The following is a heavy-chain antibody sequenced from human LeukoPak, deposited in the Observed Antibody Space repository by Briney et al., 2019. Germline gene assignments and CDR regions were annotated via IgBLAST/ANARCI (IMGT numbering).Heavy chain of an antibody. Sequence: PSETLSLTCAVYGGSFSGYYWSWIRQPPGKGLEWIGEINHSGSTNYNPSLKSRVTISVDTSKNQFSLKLSSVTAADTAVYYCARASSIRRRIVVVKDAFDIWGQGTMVTVSS. J-gene: IGHJ3*02. D-gene: IGHD3-22*01. CDR2: INHSGST. CDR3: ARASSIRRRIVVVKDAFDI. V-gene: IGHV4-34*01. CDR1: GGSFSGYY.